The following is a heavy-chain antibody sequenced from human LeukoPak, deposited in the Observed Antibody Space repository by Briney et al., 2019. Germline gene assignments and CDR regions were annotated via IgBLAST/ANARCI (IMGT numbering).Heavy chain of an antibody. CDR3: RTLYDSRGYQSDY. D-gene: IGHD3-22*01. Sequence: PGGSLRLSCAASGFTFSRYWMTWARQAPGKGLEWVSNIKHDGSEKYYVDSVKGRFIIPRDNAKNSLSLQMNSLRAEDTALYYCRTLYDSRGYQSDYWGQGTLVTVSS. CDR1: GFTFSRYW. CDR2: IKHDGSEK. V-gene: IGHV3-7*01. J-gene: IGHJ4*02.